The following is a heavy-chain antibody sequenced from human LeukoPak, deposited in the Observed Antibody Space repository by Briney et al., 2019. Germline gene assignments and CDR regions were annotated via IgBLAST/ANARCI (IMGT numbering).Heavy chain of an antibody. V-gene: IGHV3-33*01. J-gene: IGHJ4*02. Sequence: GGSLRLSCAGSGFTFVGYGMHWFRQPPAKGREWVAVIAYDGSRAFYADSVKGRFTISRDNSKNTMSVQMDDLRAEDTAVYYCTRYNNDHFDYWGQGTLVTVSS. CDR3: TRYNNDHFDY. D-gene: IGHD1-14*01. CDR2: IAYDGSRA. CDR1: GFTFVGYG.